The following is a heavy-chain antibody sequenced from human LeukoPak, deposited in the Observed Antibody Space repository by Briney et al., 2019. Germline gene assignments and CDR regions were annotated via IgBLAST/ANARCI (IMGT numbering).Heavy chain of an antibody. CDR2: IYPGDSDT. CDR3: ARLLAAAGLYYFDY. Sequence: RGESLKISCKGSGYSFTSYGIGWVRQLPGKGLEWMGIIYPGDSDTRYSPSFQGQVTISADKSISTAYLQWSSLKASDTAMYYCARLLAAAGLYYFDYWGQGTLVTVSS. D-gene: IGHD6-13*01. CDR1: GYSFTSYG. J-gene: IGHJ4*02. V-gene: IGHV5-51*01.